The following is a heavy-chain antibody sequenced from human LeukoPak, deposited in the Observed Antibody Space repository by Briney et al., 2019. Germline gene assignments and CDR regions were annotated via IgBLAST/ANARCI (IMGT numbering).Heavy chain of an antibody. CDR2: ISAYNGNT. CDR1: GYTFTSYG. CDR3: ARDRLLWFGEPDAFDI. V-gene: IGHV1-18*01. J-gene: IGHJ3*02. D-gene: IGHD3-10*01. Sequence: GASVKVSCKASGYTFTSYGISWVRQAPGQGLEWMGWISAYNGNTNYAQKLQGRATMTTDTSTSTAYMELRSLRSDDTAVYYCARDRLLWFGEPDAFDIWGQGTMVTVSS.